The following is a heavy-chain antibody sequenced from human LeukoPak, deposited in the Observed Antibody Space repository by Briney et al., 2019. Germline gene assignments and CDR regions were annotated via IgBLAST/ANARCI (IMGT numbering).Heavy chain of an antibody. J-gene: IGHJ5*02. CDR2: ISATSGTI. V-gene: IGHV3-48*02. D-gene: IGHD3-22*01. CDR1: GFTLTTYG. CDR3: ARDDDGRGYYGHFGA. Sequence: GGSLRLSCAASGFTLTTYGMNWVHQAPGKGLEWLSYISATSGTIYYAVSVKGRFTISRDNAKNSLYLQMNSLRDEDTALYYCARDDDGRGYYGHFGAWGRGTLVTVSS.